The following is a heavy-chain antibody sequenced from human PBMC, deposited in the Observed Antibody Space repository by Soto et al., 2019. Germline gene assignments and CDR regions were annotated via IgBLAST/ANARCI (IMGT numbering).Heavy chain of an antibody. Sequence: SWRFPFTTLGLSYGDYAMCWFRQAPGKGLERVGVGRNKAYGGTTDYAASVKGRFDSSRDDSKSIAYLQMNSVTTEDTAVYFCARYTYTSRYSYYGMDVWGQGTTVTVSS. D-gene: IGHD6-13*01. CDR2: GRNKAYGGTT. V-gene: IGHV3-49*03. CDR1: GLSYGDYA. CDR3: ARYTYTSRYSYYGMDV. J-gene: IGHJ6*02.